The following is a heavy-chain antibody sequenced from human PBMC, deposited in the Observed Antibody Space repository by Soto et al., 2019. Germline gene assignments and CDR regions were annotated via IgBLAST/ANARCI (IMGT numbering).Heavy chain of an antibody. V-gene: IGHV3-30*18. D-gene: IGHD3-3*01. J-gene: IGHJ5*02. CDR1: GFTFSSYG. CDR3: AKDKVPYYDFWSGQRWFDP. CDR2: ISYDGSNK. Sequence: PGGSLRLSCAASGFTFSSYGMHWVRQAPGKGLEWVAVISYDGSNKYYADSVGGRFSISRDNSKSIVYLQMNNVRIEDTAKYYCAKDKVPYYDFWSGQRWFDPWGQGTQVTVSS.